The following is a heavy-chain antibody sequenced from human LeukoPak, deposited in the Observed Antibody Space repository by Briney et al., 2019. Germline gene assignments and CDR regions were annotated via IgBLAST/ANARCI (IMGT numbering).Heavy chain of an antibody. D-gene: IGHD4-23*01. CDR2: IKEDGSEK. V-gene: IGHV3-7*01. Sequence: PGGSLRLSCAASGFTFSSYSMNWVRQAPGKGLEWVANIKEDGSEKYYVDSVKGRFTISRDNGKNSLYLQMNSLRAEDTALYHCARVMADYGGKGNDALDIWGQGTMVTVSS. CDR1: GFTFSSYS. J-gene: IGHJ3*02. CDR3: ARVMADYGGKGNDALDI.